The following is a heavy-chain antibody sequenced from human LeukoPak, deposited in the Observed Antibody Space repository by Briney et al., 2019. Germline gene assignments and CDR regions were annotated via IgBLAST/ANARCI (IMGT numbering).Heavy chain of an antibody. CDR3: AKDLNLRYFDY. CDR2: ITNSGENT. CDR1: GFSFPYG. J-gene: IGHJ4*02. D-gene: IGHD1-7*01. V-gene: IGHV3-23*01. Sequence: GGSLRLSCEASGFSFPYGMSWVRQAPGKGLEWVSGITNSGENTYYADSVKGRFTISRDNSKNTLFLEMNSLRVEDTAVYYCAKDLNLRYFDYWGQGTLVTVSS.